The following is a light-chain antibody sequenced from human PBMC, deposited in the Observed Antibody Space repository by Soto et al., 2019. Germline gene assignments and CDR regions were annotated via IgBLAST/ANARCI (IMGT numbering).Light chain of an antibody. J-gene: IGKJ1*01. CDR3: TQGTPWPRS. CDR1: KSLVYSDGNTH. CDR2: RVS. V-gene: IGKV2-30*01. Sequence: DVVLTQSPLSLPVNFGQPASISCRSSKSLVYSDGNTHLSWFHQRPGQSPRRLIDRVSSRDSGVPESCRGSGSGTDFTLEISRVEAEAVGIYFCTQGTPWPRSSGQGTKVQV.